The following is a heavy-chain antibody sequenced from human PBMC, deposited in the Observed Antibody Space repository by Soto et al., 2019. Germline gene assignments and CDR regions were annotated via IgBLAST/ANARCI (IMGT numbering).Heavy chain of an antibody. V-gene: IGHV3-7*01. CDR1: GFTFSSHW. J-gene: IGHJ4*02. CDR2: IKQDGSEK. D-gene: IGHD3-16*02. Sequence: GGSLRLSCAASGFTFSSHWMSWVRQAPGKGLERLASIKQDGSEKHYVDSVKGRFTISRDNAKNSLYLQMNSLRVEDTAVYYCARVYYDYIWGSYPLAYWGQGTLVTVSS. CDR3: ARVYYDYIWGSYPLAY.